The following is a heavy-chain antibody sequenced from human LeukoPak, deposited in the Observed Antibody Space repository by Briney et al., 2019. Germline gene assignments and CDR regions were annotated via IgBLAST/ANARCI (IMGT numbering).Heavy chain of an antibody. V-gene: IGHV3-23*01. J-gene: IGHJ4*02. D-gene: IGHD2-2*01. Sequence: PGGSLRLSCAASGFTFSSYAMSWVRQAPGKGLEWVSAISGSGGTTYYADSVKGRFTISRDNSKNTPYLEMNSLRAEDTAVYYCAKGCASPSCSNFDYWGQGTLVTVSS. CDR3: AKGCASPSCSNFDY. CDR1: GFTFSSYA. CDR2: ISGSGGTT.